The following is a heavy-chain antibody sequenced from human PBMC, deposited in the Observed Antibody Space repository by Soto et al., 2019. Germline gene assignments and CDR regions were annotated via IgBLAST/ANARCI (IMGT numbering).Heavy chain of an antibody. J-gene: IGHJ6*02. CDR1: GFNFNNYN. CDR2: ISFDGTTD. V-gene: IGHV3-30-3*01. CDR3: ARGNRDCSAFNCYNPGRVFGLDV. D-gene: IGHD2-15*01. Sequence: SLRLSCVASGFNFNNYNLHWVRQAPSNSLESVAVISFDGTTDYYADSVKGRFTVSRDNFKNILSLQMDSLRPEDTAVYYCARGNRDCSAFNCYNPGRVFGLDVWGQGTTVTVSS.